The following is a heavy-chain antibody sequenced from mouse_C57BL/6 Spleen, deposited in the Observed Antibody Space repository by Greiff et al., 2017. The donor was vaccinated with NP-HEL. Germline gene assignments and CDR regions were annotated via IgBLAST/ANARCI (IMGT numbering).Heavy chain of an antibody. CDR3: ARGRNYYDYDEDYFDY. J-gene: IGHJ2*01. CDR2: ILPGSGST. Sequence: VQLQQSGAELMKPGASVKLSCKATGYTFTGYWIEWVKQRPGHGLEWIGEILPGSGSTNYNEKFKGKATFTADTSSNTAYMQLSSLTTEDSAIYYCARGRNYYDYDEDYFDYWGQGTTLTVSS. CDR1: GYTFTGYW. D-gene: IGHD2-4*01. V-gene: IGHV1-9*01.